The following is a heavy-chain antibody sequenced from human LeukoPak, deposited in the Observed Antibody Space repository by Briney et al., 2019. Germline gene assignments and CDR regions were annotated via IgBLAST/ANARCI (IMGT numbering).Heavy chain of an antibody. Sequence: SETLSLTCTVSGGSISSYYWSWIRQPPGKGLEWIGYIYYSGSTNYNPSLKSRVTISIDTSKNQFSLKLSPVTAADTAVYYCARSFQVDAFDIWGQGTMVTVSS. J-gene: IGHJ3*02. CDR2: IYYSGST. CDR3: ARSFQVDAFDI. D-gene: IGHD3-3*02. V-gene: IGHV4-59*08. CDR1: GGSISSYY.